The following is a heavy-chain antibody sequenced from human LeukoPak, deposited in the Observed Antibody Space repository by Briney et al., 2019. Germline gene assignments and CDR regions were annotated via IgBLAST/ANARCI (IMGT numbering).Heavy chain of an antibody. CDR3: ATYRQVLLPFES. CDR1: GFTFSSSA. V-gene: IGHV3-23*01. CDR2: ISGSGDRT. Sequence: GGSLRLSCAASGFTFSSSAMSWVRQAPGKGLEWVSTISGSGDRTYYADSVKGRFTISRDNSKSTLSLQMNSLRAEDTAIYYCATYRQVLLPFESWGQGTLATVSS. D-gene: IGHD2-8*02. J-gene: IGHJ4*02.